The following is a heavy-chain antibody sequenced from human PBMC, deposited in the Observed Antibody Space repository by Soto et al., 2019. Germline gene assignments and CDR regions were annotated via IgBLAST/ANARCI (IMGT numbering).Heavy chain of an antibody. J-gene: IGHJ3*02. D-gene: IGHD6-25*01. V-gene: IGHV1-2*04. Sequence: ASVKVSCKASGYTFTSYDINCVRQATGQGLEWMGWINPNSGCTNYAQKFQGWVTMTRDTSISTAYMELSRLRSDDTAVYYCARDLGPSSDNDAFDIWGQGTMVTVSS. CDR2: INPNSGCT. CDR3: ARDLGPSSDNDAFDI. CDR1: GYTFTSYD.